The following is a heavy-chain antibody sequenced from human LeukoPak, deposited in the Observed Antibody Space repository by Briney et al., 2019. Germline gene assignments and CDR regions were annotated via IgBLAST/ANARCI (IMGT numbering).Heavy chain of an antibody. D-gene: IGHD1-26*01. CDR1: GFTFSGSA. J-gene: IGHJ5*02. V-gene: IGHV3-73*01. Sequence: GGSLRLSCAASGFTFSGSAIHWVRQSSGKGLEWVCQIDKKDKGYATATAYAASVKGRLTISRDDSINTAYMQMKSLKTEHTAIYYCTRDSGTYNWFDPWGQGTLVTVSS. CDR3: TRDSGTYNWFDP. CDR2: IDKKDKGYATAT.